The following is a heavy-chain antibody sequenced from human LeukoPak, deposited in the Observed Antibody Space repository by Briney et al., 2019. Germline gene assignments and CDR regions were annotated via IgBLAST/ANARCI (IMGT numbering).Heavy chain of an antibody. J-gene: IGHJ4*02. D-gene: IGHD6-13*01. CDR3: ARSDSSSWYYFDY. Sequence: KPSETPSPTRAVYCGAFRGYYWSWIPQPPRKGLEWIGEINHSGSTNYNPSLKSRVTISVDTSRNQFSLKLSSVTAADTAVYYCARSDSSSWYYFDYWGQGTLVTVSS. CDR1: CGAFRGYY. V-gene: IGHV4-34*01. CDR2: INHSGST.